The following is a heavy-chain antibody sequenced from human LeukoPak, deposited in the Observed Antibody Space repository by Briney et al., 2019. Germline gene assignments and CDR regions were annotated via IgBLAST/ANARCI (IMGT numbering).Heavy chain of an antibody. Sequence: PSETLSLTCTVSGGSISSYYWSWIRQPPGKGLEWIGYIYYNGSTNYNPSLKSRVTISVDTSKNQFSLKLSSVTAADTAVYYCARDSGSGYYYGMDVWGQGTTVTVSS. CDR3: ARDSGSGYYYGMDV. CDR2: IYYNGST. V-gene: IGHV4-59*01. D-gene: IGHD3-10*01. CDR1: GGSISSYY. J-gene: IGHJ6*02.